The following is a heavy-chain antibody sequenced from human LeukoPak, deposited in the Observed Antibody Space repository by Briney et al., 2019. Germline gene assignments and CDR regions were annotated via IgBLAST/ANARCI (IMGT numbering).Heavy chain of an antibody. J-gene: IGHJ4*02. Sequence: SETLSLTCTVSGGSISSSSYYWGWIRQPPGKGLEWIGSIYYSGSTYYNPPLKSRVTISVDTSKNQFSLKRSSVTAADTAVYYCARQGYCSSTSCSLFDYWGQGTLVTVSS. CDR2: IYYSGST. V-gene: IGHV4-39*01. CDR1: GGSISSSSYY. D-gene: IGHD2-2*01. CDR3: ARQGYCSSTSCSLFDY.